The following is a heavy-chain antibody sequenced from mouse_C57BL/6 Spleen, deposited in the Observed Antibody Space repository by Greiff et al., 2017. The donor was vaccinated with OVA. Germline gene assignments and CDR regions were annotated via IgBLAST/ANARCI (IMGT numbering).Heavy chain of an antibody. V-gene: IGHV5-17*01. CDR1: GFTFSDYG. CDR2: ISSGSSTI. Sequence: EVQRVESGGGLVKPGGSLKLSCAASGFTFSDYGMHWVRQAPEKGLEWVAYISSGSSTIYYADTVKGRFTISRDNAKNTLFLQMTSLRSEDTAMYYCATGGGSYYYAMDYWGQGTSVTVSS. J-gene: IGHJ4*01. CDR3: ATGGGSYYYAMDY.